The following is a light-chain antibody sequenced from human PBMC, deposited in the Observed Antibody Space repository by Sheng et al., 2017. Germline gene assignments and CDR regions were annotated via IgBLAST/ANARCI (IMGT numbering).Light chain of an antibody. CDR1: QDISSY. V-gene: IGKV1-9*01. Sequence: TQLTQSPSSLSASVGDRVTITCRASQDISSYLAWYQQKPGKAPKLLIYAASSLQSGVPSRFSGSGSGTDFSLTISSLQPEDSATYYCQQLNSYPLTFCGGTKVEIK. CDR3: QQLNSYPLT. J-gene: IGKJ4*01. CDR2: AAS.